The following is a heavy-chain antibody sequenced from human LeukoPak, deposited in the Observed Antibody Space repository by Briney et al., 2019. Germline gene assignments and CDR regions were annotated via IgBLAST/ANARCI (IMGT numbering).Heavy chain of an antibody. CDR2: INHSGST. Sequence: SETLSLTCAVYGGSFSGYYWSWIRQPPGKGLEWIGEINHSGSTNYNPSLKSRVTISVDTSKNQSSLNLISVTAADTAVYYCARESIYSDYWGQGTLVTVSS. D-gene: IGHD6-6*01. V-gene: IGHV4-34*01. CDR1: GGSFSGYY. J-gene: IGHJ4*02. CDR3: ARESIYSDY.